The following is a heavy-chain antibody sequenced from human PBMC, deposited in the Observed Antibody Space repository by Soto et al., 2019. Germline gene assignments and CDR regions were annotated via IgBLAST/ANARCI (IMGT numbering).Heavy chain of an antibody. CDR1: GGSISSSSYY. CDR2: IYYSGST. Sequence: QLQLQESGPGLVKPSETLSLTCTVSGGSISSSSYYWGWIRQPPGKGLEWIGTIYYSGSTYYNPSLKSRVTISVDTSKHPFSLKLSSVTAADTAVYYCARHASGWYSRFDYWGQGTLVTVSS. V-gene: IGHV4-39*01. D-gene: IGHD6-19*01. CDR3: ARHASGWYSRFDY. J-gene: IGHJ4*02.